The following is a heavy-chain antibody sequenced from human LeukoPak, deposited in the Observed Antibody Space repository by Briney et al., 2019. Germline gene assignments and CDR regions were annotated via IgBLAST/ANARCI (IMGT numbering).Heavy chain of an antibody. J-gene: IGHJ4*02. V-gene: IGHV4-38-2*02. D-gene: IGHD2-15*01. CDR1: GYSISNGFY. CDR3: ARVAGVEVAPATSY. Sequence: SETLSLTCTVSGYSISNGFYWAWIRQPPGKGLEWIGSVYHTGSTYSNPSLKSRVTISVDTSKSQFSLSLTSVTAADTAVYYCARVAGVEVAPATSYWGQGTLVTVSS. CDR2: VYHTGST.